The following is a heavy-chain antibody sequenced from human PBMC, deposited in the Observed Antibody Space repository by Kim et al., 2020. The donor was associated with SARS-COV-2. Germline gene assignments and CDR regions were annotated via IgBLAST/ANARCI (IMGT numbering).Heavy chain of an antibody. V-gene: IGHV3-11*05. Sequence: GGSLRLSCAASGFTFSDYYMSWIRQAPGKGLEWVSYISSSSSYTNYADSVKGRFTISRDNAKNSLYLQMNSLRAEDTAVYYCARDSISGYELPSRFYGMDVWGQGTTVTVSS. CDR3: ARDSISGYELPSRFYGMDV. CDR1: GFTFSDYY. D-gene: IGHD5-12*01. CDR2: ISSSSSYT. J-gene: IGHJ6*02.